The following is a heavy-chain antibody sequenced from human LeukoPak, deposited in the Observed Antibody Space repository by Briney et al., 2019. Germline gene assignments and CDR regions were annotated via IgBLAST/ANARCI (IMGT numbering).Heavy chain of an antibody. J-gene: IGHJ4*02. CDR2: ISYDGSNK. CDR3: ARGDYYDSSGYYYFDY. D-gene: IGHD3-22*01. Sequence: PGRPLRLSCAASGFTFSSYGMHWVRQAPGKGLEWVAVISYDGSNKYYADSVKGRFTISRDNSKNTLYLQMNSLRAEDTAVYYCARGDYYDSSGYYYFDYWGQGTLVTVSS. CDR1: GFTFSSYG. V-gene: IGHV3-30*03.